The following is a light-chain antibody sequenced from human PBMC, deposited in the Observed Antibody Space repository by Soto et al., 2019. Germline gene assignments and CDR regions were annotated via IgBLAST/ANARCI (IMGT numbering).Light chain of an antibody. CDR1: QSVSSTF. J-gene: IGKJ4*01. CDR2: GAF. V-gene: IGKV3-20*01. CDR3: QQYDNSRLT. Sequence: IVLTQSPGTLSLSPGETATLSCRASQSVSSTFLTWYQQKPGQAPRLLIYGAFTRAAGIPDRFSGSGSGTDFTLTISRLEPEDFAVYFCQQYDNSRLTLGGGTKVEIK.